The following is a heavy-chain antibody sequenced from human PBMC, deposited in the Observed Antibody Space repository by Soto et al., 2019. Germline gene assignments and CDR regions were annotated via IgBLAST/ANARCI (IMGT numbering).Heavy chain of an antibody. CDR1: GFTFSSYG. D-gene: IGHD3-3*01. Sequence: PGGSLRLSCAASGFTFSSYGMHWVRQAPGKGLEWVAVISYDGSNKYYADSVKGRFTISRDNSKNTLYLQMNSLRAEDTAVYYCAKGFGGYDFWSGYYGDPPWFDPWGQGTLVTVS. J-gene: IGHJ5*02. CDR3: AKGFGGYDFWSGYYGDPPWFDP. V-gene: IGHV3-30*18. CDR2: ISYDGSNK.